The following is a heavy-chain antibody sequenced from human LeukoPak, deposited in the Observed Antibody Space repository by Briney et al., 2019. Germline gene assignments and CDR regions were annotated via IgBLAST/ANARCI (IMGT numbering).Heavy chain of an antibody. CDR1: GGSISSYY. J-gene: IGHJ4*02. CDR2: IYYSGST. CDR3: ARHLAAGKWALFDY. Sequence: SETLSLTCTVSGGSISSYYWSWIRQPPGKGLEWIGYIYYSGSTNYNPSLKSRVTTSVDTSKNQFSLKLSSVTAADTAVYYCARHLAAGKWALFDYWGQGTLVTVSS. V-gene: IGHV4-59*08. D-gene: IGHD6-13*01.